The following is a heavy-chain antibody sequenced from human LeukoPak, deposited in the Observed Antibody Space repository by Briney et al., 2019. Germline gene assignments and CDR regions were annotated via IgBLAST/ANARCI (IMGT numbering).Heavy chain of an antibody. D-gene: IGHD4-11*01. CDR2: INPSGGST. CDR1: GYTFTSYY. V-gene: IGHV1-46*01. CDR3: ATGDYSHGVNFDY. Sequence: GASVKVSCKASGYTFTSYYMHWVRQAPGQGLEWMGIINPSGGSTSYAQKFQGRVTMTEDTSTDTAYMELSSLRSEDTAVYYCATGDYSHGVNFDYWGQGTLVTVSS. J-gene: IGHJ4*02.